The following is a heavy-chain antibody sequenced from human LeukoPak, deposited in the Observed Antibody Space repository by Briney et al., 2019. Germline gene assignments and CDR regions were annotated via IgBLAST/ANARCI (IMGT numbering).Heavy chain of an antibody. CDR1: GYTFTGYY. V-gene: IGHV3-23*01. D-gene: IGHD1-26*01. CDR3: AKGGPTGSNYFDF. Sequence: GASVKVSCKASGYTFTGYYMHWVRQAPGKGLEWVSAISGSGGSTYYADSVKGRFTISRDNSKTTLYLQMNSLRADDTAVYYCAKGGPTGSNYFDFWGQGTLVTVSS. J-gene: IGHJ4*02. CDR2: ISGSGGST.